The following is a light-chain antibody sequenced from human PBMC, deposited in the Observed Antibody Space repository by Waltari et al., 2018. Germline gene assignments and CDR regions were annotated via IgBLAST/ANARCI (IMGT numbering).Light chain of an antibody. CDR1: SSDVGSYNL. CDR2: EVT. CDR3: CSHAGSSIYV. J-gene: IGLJ1*01. V-gene: IGLV2-23*02. Sequence: QSALTQPASVSGSPGQSITLPCPGTSSDVGSYNLVSWYQQHPGKAPKLMIYEVTERPSGVSNRFSGSKSDNTASLTISGLQAEDEADYYCCSHAGSSIYVFGTGTKVTIL.